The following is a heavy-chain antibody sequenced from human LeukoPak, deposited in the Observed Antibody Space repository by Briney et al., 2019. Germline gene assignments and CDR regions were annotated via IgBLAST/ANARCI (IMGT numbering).Heavy chain of an antibody. Sequence: ASVKVSCKASGYTFTGHYMHWVRQATGQGLEWMGWINTNRGGTNYAQKFQGRVTMTRDTSISTAYMELSRLKCDDTAVYYCARDKLGSFYYMDVWGKGSTVTLSS. V-gene: IGHV1-2*02. CDR2: INTNRGGT. J-gene: IGHJ6*03. D-gene: IGHD3-10*01. CDR3: ARDKLGSFYYMDV. CDR1: GYTFTGHY.